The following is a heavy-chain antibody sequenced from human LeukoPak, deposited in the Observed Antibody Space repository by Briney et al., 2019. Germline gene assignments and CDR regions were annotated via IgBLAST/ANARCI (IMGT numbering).Heavy chain of an antibody. J-gene: IGHJ4*02. CDR1: GVSISSYY. D-gene: IGHD3-22*01. Sequence: SEALSLTCTVSGVSISSYYWSWIRQPPGKGLEWIGYIYYSGSTNYSPSLKSRVTISLDTSKNQFSLKLSSVTAADTAVYYCAREGRDSSGYFDYWGQGTLVTVSS. CDR3: AREGRDSSGYFDY. CDR2: IYYSGST. V-gene: IGHV4-59*12.